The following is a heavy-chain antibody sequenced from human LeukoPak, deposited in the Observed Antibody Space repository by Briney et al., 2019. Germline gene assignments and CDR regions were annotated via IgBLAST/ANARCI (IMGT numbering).Heavy chain of an antibody. D-gene: IGHD2-15*01. Sequence: PSETLSLTCTVSGGSISSYYWSWIRQPAGKGLEWIGRIYTSGSTNYNPSLKSRVTISVDRSKNQFSLKLSSVTAADTAVYFCARAATAYYYGVDVWGQGTTVTVSS. J-gene: IGHJ6*02. CDR2: IYTSGST. V-gene: IGHV4-4*07. CDR3: ARAATAYYYGVDV. CDR1: GGSISSYY.